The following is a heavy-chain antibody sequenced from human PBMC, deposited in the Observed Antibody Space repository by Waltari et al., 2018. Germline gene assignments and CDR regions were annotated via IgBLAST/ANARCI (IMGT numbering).Heavy chain of an antibody. Sequence: QVQLQQWGAGLLKPSETLSLTCAVYGGSFSGYYWRWIGQPPGKGLEWIGEINHSGSTNYNPSLKSRVTISVDTSKNQFSLKLSSVTAADTAVYYCARGPASFGYNWFDPWGQGTLVTVSS. D-gene: IGHD3-10*01. V-gene: IGHV4-34*01. CDR2: INHSGST. CDR1: GGSFSGYY. J-gene: IGHJ5*02. CDR3: ARGPASFGYNWFDP.